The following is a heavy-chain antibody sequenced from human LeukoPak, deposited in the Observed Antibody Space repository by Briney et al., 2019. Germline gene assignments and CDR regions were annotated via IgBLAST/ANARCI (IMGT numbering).Heavy chain of an antibody. Sequence: SETLSLTCTVSGGSLSSYYWSWIRQPPGKGLEWIGYIYYSGSTNYNPSLKSRLTISVDTSKNQFSLKLSSVTAADTAVYYCARQGIQLWLPFDYWGQGTLVTVSS. CDR1: GGSLSSYY. CDR2: IYYSGST. J-gene: IGHJ4*02. D-gene: IGHD5-18*01. CDR3: ARQGIQLWLPFDY. V-gene: IGHV4-59*08.